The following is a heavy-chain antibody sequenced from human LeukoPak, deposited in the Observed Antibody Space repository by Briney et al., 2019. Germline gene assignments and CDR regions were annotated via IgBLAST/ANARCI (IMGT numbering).Heavy chain of an antibody. Sequence: GGSLRLSCAASGFTLSSYAMHWVRQAPGKGLEWVTVISTDGKDKKYADSVKGRFAISRDNSKNTLGLKMNSMIAEDKAVYYCAKDQKGAAAGYYFDSWGQGTLVTVSS. CDR1: GFTLSSYA. CDR3: AKDQKGAAAGYYFDS. CDR2: ISTDGKDK. V-gene: IGHV3-30*18. D-gene: IGHD6-13*01. J-gene: IGHJ4*02.